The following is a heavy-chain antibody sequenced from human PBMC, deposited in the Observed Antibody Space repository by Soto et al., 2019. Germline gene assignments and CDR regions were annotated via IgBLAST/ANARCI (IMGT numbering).Heavy chain of an antibody. CDR2: ISAYNGNT. CDR1: GYTFTSYG. Sequence: QVQLVQSGAEVKKPGASVKVSCKASGYTFTSYGISWVRQAPGQGLEWMGWISAYNGNTNYAQKLQGRVTITTDTATSNSYMELRSVRSDDTAVYYCARGGWVGEGYCSGGSCYPQRWGAFDIWGQGTMVTVSS. J-gene: IGHJ3*02. D-gene: IGHD2-15*01. V-gene: IGHV1-18*01. CDR3: ARGGWVGEGYCSGGSCYPQRWGAFDI.